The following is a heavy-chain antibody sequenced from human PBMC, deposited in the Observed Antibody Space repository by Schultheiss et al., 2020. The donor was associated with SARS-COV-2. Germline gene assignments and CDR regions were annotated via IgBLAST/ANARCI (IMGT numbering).Heavy chain of an antibody. Sequence: SETLSLTCTVSGGSISSGGYYWTWIRQHPGKGLEWIGHIYYSGTIYYNPSLKSRVTISVDTSKNQFSLRLRSVTAADTAVYYCARVGATIIYYGMDVWGQGTTVTVSS. CDR1: GGSISSGGYY. CDR3: ARVGATIIYYGMDV. D-gene: IGHD5-12*01. J-gene: IGHJ6*02. CDR2: IYYSGTI. V-gene: IGHV4-31*03.